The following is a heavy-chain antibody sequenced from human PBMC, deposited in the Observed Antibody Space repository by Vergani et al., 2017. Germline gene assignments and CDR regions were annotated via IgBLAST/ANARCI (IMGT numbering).Heavy chain of an antibody. D-gene: IGHD2-2*01. CDR1: GYSFSNHY. V-gene: IGHV1-46*01. CDR2: INPHNGGT. J-gene: IGHJ6*02. Sequence: QVQLVQSGAEVKKPGASVRVSCKASGYSFSNHYIHWVRQAPGQGLEWMGIINPHNGGTTYAQKFEGRVTITADESTSTAYMELSSLRSEDTAVYYCARGRDFPRVVVPAAMPEYYYYGMDVWGQGTTVTVSS. CDR3: ARGRDFPRVVVPAAMPEYYYYGMDV.